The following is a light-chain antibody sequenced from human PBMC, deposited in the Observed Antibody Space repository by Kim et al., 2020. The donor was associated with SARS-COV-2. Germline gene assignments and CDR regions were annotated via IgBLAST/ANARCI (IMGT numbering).Light chain of an antibody. Sequence: QSVVTQPASVSGSPGQSITISCTGTSSDVGNYNLVSWYQVHPGKAPKVLIYEVTKRPSGVSDRFSGSKSDNTASLTISGLQPEDEADYYCCSYTGRSTPYVFGTGTKVTVL. CDR2: EVT. J-gene: IGLJ1*01. CDR1: SSDVGNYNL. V-gene: IGLV2-23*02. CDR3: CSYTGRSTPYV.